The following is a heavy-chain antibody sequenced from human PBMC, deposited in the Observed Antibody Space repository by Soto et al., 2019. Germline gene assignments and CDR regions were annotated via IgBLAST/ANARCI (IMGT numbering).Heavy chain of an antibody. CDR2: VHHSGIT. V-gene: IGHV4-38-2*01. J-gene: IGHJ6*02. D-gene: IGHD3-10*01. CDR3: ARAGDTMIRGVIIMNYYGMDV. CDR1: GYSISSGYY. Sequence: SETLSLTCVVSGYSISSGYYWGWIRQPPGKGLEWIGNVHHSGITYYNPSLKSRVSISRDTSKSHYSLNLSSVTAADTAVYYCARAGDTMIRGVIIMNYYGMDVWGHGTTVTVSS.